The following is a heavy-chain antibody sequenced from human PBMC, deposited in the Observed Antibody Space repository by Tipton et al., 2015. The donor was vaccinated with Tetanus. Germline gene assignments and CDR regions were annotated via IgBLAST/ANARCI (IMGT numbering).Heavy chain of an antibody. Sequence: TLSLTCTVSGDSISSNYWSWIRQPAGKGPEWIGRIYINGRNNYNPSLKSRVTMSIDTSKNQFSLNLRSVTAADTAVYYCARDRGFTTYNYFDLWGQGTLVTVSS. D-gene: IGHD3-22*01. CDR1: GDSISSNY. J-gene: IGHJ5*02. CDR3: ARDRGFTTYNYFDL. CDR2: IYINGRN. V-gene: IGHV4-4*07.